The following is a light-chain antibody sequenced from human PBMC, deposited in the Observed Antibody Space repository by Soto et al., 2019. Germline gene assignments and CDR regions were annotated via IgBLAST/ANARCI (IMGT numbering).Light chain of an antibody. J-gene: IGKJ5*01. CDR1: RDVGSD. V-gene: IGKV1-39*01. CDR3: QQSYSTPIP. CDR2: VAS. Sequence: QMTQSPSSLSASAGEKIIITCRASRDVGSDVSWYQQKPGTAPKLLIYVASSLHGGVPSRFCGSGSGTEFTLTISSLQPEDFATYYCQQSYSTPIPFGQGTRLEIK.